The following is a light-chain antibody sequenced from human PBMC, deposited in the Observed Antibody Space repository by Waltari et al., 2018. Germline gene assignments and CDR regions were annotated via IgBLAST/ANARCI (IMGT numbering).Light chain of an antibody. J-gene: IGLJ2*01. CDR2: LNSDGSH. V-gene: IGLV4-69*01. Sequence: HLVLTQATSASASLGASVKLTCTLSSGLSNSAIAWHEQLPEKGPRCLMKLNSDGSHNKGDGVPDRFSGSSSGAERYLTISSLQSEDEADYYCQTWGTGIVIFGGGTRLTVL. CDR1: SGLSNSA. CDR3: QTWGTGIVI.